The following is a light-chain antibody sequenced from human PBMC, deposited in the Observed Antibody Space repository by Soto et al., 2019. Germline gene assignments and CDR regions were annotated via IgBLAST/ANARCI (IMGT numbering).Light chain of an antibody. Sequence: QSVLTQPPSASASLGASVTLTCTLSSGYSNYKVDWYQQRPGKGPRFVMRVGTGGLVGSKGDGIPDRFSVLGAGLNRYLTIKNIQEEDESDYHCGADHGSGSNFVYVVGTGTELTVL. J-gene: IGLJ1*01. CDR3: GADHGSGSNFVYV. CDR1: SGYSNYK. CDR2: VGTGGLVG. V-gene: IGLV9-49*01.